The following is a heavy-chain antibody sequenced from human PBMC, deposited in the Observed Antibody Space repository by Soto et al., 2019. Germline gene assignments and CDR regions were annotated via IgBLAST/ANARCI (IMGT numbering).Heavy chain of an antibody. V-gene: IGHV1-69*12. CDR2: IIHIFRTP. CDR1: GDTFDTFA. J-gene: IGHJ6*02. Sequence: QVQLVQSGAEVLKPGSSVKLSCKTSGDTFDTFAISWVRQAPGQGLEWMGGIIHIFRTPDYTQKLQGRVTNPGDVSTSTADMELSSLRSEDTAVYYCARDKGRGQLGGNYYYALDVWGQGTTVTVSS. CDR3: ARDKGRGQLGGNYYYALDV. D-gene: IGHD1-1*01.